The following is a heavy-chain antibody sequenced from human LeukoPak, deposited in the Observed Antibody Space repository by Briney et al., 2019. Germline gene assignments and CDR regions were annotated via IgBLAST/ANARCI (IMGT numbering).Heavy chain of an antibody. D-gene: IGHD3-10*01. V-gene: IGHV3-23*01. CDR3: TKRSRGYYDY. CDR1: GFTFGSYA. J-gene: IGHJ4*02. CDR2: IVGSGGIT. Sequence: GGSLRLSCEASGFTFGSYAMYWVRQAPGKGLEWVSGIVGSGGITQYADSVKGRFTISRDNSKNMVYLQMNNLRLEDAAVYYCTKRSRGYYDYWGQGTLVTVSS.